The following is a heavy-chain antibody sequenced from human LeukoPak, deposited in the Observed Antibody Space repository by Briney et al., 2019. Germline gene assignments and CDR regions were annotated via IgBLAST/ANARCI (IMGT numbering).Heavy chain of an antibody. CDR1: GGSISSYY. CDR2: IYYSGGT. D-gene: IGHD6-19*01. CDR3: ARVRRYSSGWHPFDY. J-gene: IGHJ4*02. Sequence: SETLSLTCTVSGGSISSYYWSWIRQPPGKGLEWIGYIYYSGGTNYNPSLKSRVTISVDTSKNQFSLKLSSVTAADTAVYYCARVRRYSSGWHPFDYWGQGTLVTVSS. V-gene: IGHV4-59*01.